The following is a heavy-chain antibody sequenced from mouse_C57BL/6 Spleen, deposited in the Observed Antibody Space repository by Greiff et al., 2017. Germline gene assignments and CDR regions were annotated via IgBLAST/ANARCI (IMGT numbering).Heavy chain of an antibody. Sequence: EVKLMESGGGLVQPGGSMKLSCVASGFTFSNYWMNWVRQSPEKGLEWVAQIRLKSDNYATHYAESVKGRFTISRDDSKSSVYLQMNNLRAEDTGIYYCTSTGAMDYWGQGTSVTVSS. CDR3: TSTGAMDY. CDR1: GFTFSNYW. V-gene: IGHV6-3*01. J-gene: IGHJ4*01. CDR2: IRLKSDNYAT.